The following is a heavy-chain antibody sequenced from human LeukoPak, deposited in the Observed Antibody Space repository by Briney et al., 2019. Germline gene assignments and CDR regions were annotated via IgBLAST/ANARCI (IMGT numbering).Heavy chain of an antibody. CDR1: GASISSYY. CDR3: ARHVAILTGHFDAFDM. V-gene: IGHV4-59*08. CDR2: IYYSGST. J-gene: IGHJ3*02. D-gene: IGHD3-9*01. Sequence: SETLSLTCTVSGASISSYYWSWIRQPPGKGLEWIGYIYYSGSTNYNPSLKSRVTISVDTSKNQFSLKLSSVTAADTAVYYCARHVAILTGHFDAFDMWGQRTMVTVSS.